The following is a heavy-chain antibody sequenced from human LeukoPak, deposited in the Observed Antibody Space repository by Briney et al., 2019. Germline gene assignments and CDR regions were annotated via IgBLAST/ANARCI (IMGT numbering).Heavy chain of an antibody. CDR2: ISSSGTAI. V-gene: IGHV3-11*01. CDR1: GFSFSDYY. J-gene: IGHJ5*02. Sequence: GGSLRLSCAASGFSFSDYYMSWIRQAPGKGLEWVSYISSSGTAIYYADSVKGRFTISRDNAKNSLYLQMDGLRAEDTAVYYCASGGRRHCSTGGCYGGSWFDPWGQGTLVTVSS. CDR3: ASGGRRHCSTGGCYGGSWFDP. D-gene: IGHD2-2*01.